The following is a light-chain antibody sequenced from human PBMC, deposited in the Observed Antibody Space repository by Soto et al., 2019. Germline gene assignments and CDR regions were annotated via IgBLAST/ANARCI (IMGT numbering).Light chain of an antibody. J-gene: IGKJ1*01. CDR3: QQYNNWPRT. CDR2: WAS. V-gene: IGKV4-1*01. CDR1: QSVLYSSNNKNY. Sequence: DIMMTQSPDSLAVSLGERATINCKSSQSVLYSSNNKNYLAWYQQKPGQPPKLLIYWASTRESGVPDRFSGSGSGTDFTLTISSLQPEDFAVYYCQQYNNWPRTFGQGTKVDIK.